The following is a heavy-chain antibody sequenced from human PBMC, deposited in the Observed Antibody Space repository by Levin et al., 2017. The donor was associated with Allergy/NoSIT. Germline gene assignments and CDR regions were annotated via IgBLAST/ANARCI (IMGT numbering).Heavy chain of an antibody. CDR3: ATFGSPRAFDI. J-gene: IGHJ3*02. V-gene: IGHV4-4*02. Sequence: GSLRLSCAVSGGSISSSNWWSWVRQSPGKGLEWIGEIYHSGSTNYNPSLKSRVTISVDKSKNQFSLKLSSVTAADTAVYYCATFGSPRAFDIWGQGTMVTVSS. CDR1: GGSISSSNW. CDR2: IYHSGST. D-gene: IGHD3-10*01.